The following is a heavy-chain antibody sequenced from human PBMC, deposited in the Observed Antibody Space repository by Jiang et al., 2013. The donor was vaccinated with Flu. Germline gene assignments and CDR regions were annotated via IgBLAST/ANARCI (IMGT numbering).Heavy chain of an antibody. V-gene: IGHV5-51*01. CDR2: IYPGDSDT. D-gene: IGHD3-22*01. CDR1: GYSFTSYW. J-gene: IGHJ4*02. CDR3: ARHGGYYDSSGYYVLSAGHY. Sequence: GAEVKKPGESLKISCKGSGYSFTSYWIGWVRQMPGKGLEWMGIIYPGDSDTRYSPSFQGQVTISADKSISTAYLQWSSLKASDTAMYYCARHGGYYDSSGYYVLSAGHYWGQGTLVTVSS.